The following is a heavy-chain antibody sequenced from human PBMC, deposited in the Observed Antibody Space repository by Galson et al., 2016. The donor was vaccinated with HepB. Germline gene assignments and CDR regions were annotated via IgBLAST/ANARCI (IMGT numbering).Heavy chain of an antibody. D-gene: IGHD6-19*01. J-gene: IGHJ2*01. V-gene: IGHV3-13*01. CDR3: ARGGVSGRWGGSGFFDL. CDR2: IGTAGDT. Sequence: SLRLSCAASGFPFSSFDMHWVRQSTRKGLEWVSAIGTAGDTYYPDSVKGRFTISRDNSKNTLYLQMNSLRAEDTAVYYCARGGVSGRWGGSGFFDLWGRGALVTVSS. CDR1: GFPFSSFD.